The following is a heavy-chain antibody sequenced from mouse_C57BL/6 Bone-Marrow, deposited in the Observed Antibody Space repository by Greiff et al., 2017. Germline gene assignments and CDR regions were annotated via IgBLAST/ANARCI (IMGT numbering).Heavy chain of an antibody. J-gene: IGHJ3*01. V-gene: IGHV3-8*01. CDR2: ISYSGST. Sequence: EVKLVESGPGLAKPSQTLSLTCSVTGYSITSDYWNWIRKFPGNKLEYMGYISYSGSTYYNPSLKRRISITRDTSKNQDYLQLNSVTTDDTATYYCASVVPRRGFAYWGQGTLVTVSA. CDR3: ASVVPRRGFAY. CDR1: GYSITSDY. D-gene: IGHD1-1*01.